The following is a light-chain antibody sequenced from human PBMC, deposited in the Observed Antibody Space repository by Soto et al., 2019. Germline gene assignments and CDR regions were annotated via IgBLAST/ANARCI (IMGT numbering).Light chain of an antibody. J-gene: IGLJ2*01. Sequence: QPVLTQPASVSGSPGQSITISCTGTSNDIGGYNYVSWYQQHPGKAPKLIIYEVTNRPSGVSHRFSGSKSGNTASLTISGLQAEDEADYFCSSYTTTSAVIFGGGTKLTVL. V-gene: IGLV2-14*01. CDR2: EVT. CDR1: SNDIGGYNY. CDR3: SSYTTTSAVI.